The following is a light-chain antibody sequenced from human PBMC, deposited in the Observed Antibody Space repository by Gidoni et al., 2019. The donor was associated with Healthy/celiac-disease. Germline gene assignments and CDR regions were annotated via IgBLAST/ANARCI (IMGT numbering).Light chain of an antibody. CDR1: KLGDKY. CDR2: QDS. CDR3: QAWDSSTWV. J-gene: IGLJ3*02. V-gene: IGLV3-1*01. Sequence: ELTQPPSVSVSPGQTASITCSGDKLGDKYACWYQQKPGQSPVLVIYQDSKRPSGIPERFSGSNSGNTATLTISGTQAMDEADYYCQAWDSSTWVFGGGTKLTVL.